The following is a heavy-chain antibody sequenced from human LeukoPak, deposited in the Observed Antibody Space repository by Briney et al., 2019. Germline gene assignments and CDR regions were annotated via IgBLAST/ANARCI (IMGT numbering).Heavy chain of an antibody. CDR2: IYPGDSDT. D-gene: IGHD3-10*01. J-gene: IGHJ4*02. CDR1: GCSFTSYW. CDR3: ARRVTMVRRYYFDY. Sequence: GESLKISCKGSGCSFTSYWIGWVRQMPGKGLEWMGIIYPGDSDTRYSPSFQGQVTISADKSISTAYLQWSSLKASVTAMYYCARRVTMVRRYYFDYWGQGTLVTVSS. V-gene: IGHV5-51*01.